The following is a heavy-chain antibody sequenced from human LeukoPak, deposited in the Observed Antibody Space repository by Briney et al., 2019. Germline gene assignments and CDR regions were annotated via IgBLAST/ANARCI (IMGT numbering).Heavy chain of an antibody. J-gene: IGHJ4*02. D-gene: IGHD3-10*01. Sequence: ASVKVSCKASGYTFTSYYMHWVRQAPGQGLEWMGIINPSGGSTSYAQKFQGRVTMTRDTSTSTVYMELSSLRSEDTAVYYCARDRSPGWAGEYYFDYWGQGTLDTVSS. V-gene: IGHV1-46*01. CDR2: INPSGGST. CDR1: GYTFTSYY. CDR3: ARDRSPGWAGEYYFDY.